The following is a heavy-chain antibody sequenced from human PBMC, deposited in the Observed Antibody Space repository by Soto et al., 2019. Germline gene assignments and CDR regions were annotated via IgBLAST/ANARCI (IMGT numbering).Heavy chain of an antibody. Sequence: QVHLVQSGAEVKKPGASVKVSCKGSGYAFTTYGITWVRQAPGQGLEWMGWISAHNGNTNYAQKLQGRVTVTRDTSTSTASMELRRLGSDDTAVYYCARGRYGDYWGQGALVTVSS. CDR3: ARGRYGDY. CDR2: ISAHNGNT. V-gene: IGHV1-18*01. J-gene: IGHJ4*02. CDR1: GYAFTTYG. D-gene: IGHD1-1*01.